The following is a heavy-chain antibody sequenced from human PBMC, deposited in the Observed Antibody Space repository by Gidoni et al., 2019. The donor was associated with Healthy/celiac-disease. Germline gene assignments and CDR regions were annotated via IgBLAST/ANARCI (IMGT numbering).Heavy chain of an antibody. CDR1: GFTFSSYA. Sequence: EVQLLESGGGLVQPGGSLRLSCAASGFTFSSYAMSWVRQAPGQGLEWVSAISGSGGSTYYADSVKGRFTISRDNSKNTLYLQMNSLRAEDTAVYYCAKEYYYDSSGYNDAFDIWGQGTMVTVSS. D-gene: IGHD3-22*01. CDR2: ISGSGGST. V-gene: IGHV3-23*01. J-gene: IGHJ3*02. CDR3: AKEYYYDSSGYNDAFDI.